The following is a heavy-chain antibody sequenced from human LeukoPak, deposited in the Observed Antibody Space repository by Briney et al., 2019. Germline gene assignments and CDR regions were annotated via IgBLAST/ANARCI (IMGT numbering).Heavy chain of an antibody. V-gene: IGHV6-1*01. D-gene: IGHD2-8*02. Sequence: SQTLSLTCAISGDSVSSTSAAWTWIGQSPSRGLEWLGRTYYRSKWYNDYAVSVKSRITINPDTSKNQFSLQLNSVTPEDSAVYYCARSTGWLNGHWGQGTLVTVSS. J-gene: IGHJ4*02. CDR3: ARSTGWLNGH. CDR2: TYYRSKWYN. CDR1: GDSVSSTSAA.